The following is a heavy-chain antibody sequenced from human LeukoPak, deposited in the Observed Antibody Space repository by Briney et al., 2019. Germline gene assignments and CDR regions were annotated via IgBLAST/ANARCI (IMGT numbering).Heavy chain of an antibody. CDR2: IYNSGST. J-gene: IGHJ1*01. Sequence: PSETLSLTCTVSGGSISSYYWSWIRQPAGKGLEWIGRIYNSGSTNYNPSLKSRGTISVNTSKNQFSLKLSSVTAADTAVYYCARGVTYYYDSSCYKHWGQGTLVTVSS. V-gene: IGHV4-4*07. CDR1: GGSISSYY. D-gene: IGHD3-22*01. CDR3: ARGVTYYYDSSCYKH.